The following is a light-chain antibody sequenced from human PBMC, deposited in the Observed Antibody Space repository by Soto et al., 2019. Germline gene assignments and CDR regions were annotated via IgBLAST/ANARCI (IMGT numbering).Light chain of an antibody. V-gene: IGLV7-46*01. J-gene: IGLJ1*01. CDR3: LLSYNGPYV. CDR1: TGAVTNGHY. CDR2: DTT. Sequence: QAVVTQDPSLTVSPGGTVTLTCGSSTGAVTNGHYPYWFQQKPGQAPRTLIYDTTNRHSWTPARFSGSLLGGKAALTLSGAQPGDEAEYYCLLSYNGPYVFGTGAKVTVL.